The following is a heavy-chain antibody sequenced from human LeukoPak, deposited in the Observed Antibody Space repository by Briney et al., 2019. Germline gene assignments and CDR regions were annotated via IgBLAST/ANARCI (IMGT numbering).Heavy chain of an antibody. J-gene: IGHJ6*03. V-gene: IGHV3-21*01. CDR2: ISISSRHI. CDR1: GFTFSSYT. D-gene: IGHD3-10*01. Sequence: GGSLRLSCAASGFTFSSYTMNWVRQAPGKGLEWVSSISISSRHIYYADSVKGRFTISRDNAKNSLYLQMNSLRAEDTAVYYCVGSYYYMDVWGKGTTVTVSS. CDR3: VGSYYYMDV.